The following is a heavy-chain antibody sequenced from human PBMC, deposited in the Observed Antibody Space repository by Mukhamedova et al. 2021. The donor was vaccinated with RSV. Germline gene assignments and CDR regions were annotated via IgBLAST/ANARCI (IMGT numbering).Heavy chain of an antibody. Sequence: GKGLEWVAYISSGGSSIYYADSVRDRFTISRENVKYSLYLQMNSLRVEDTAIYYCARKNWATVSPEAYYFDYWGWGTLVTVSS. D-gene: IGHD4-17*01. J-gene: IGHJ4*02. CDR3: ARKNWATVSPEAYYFDY. CDR2: ISSGGSSI. V-gene: IGHV3-48*03.